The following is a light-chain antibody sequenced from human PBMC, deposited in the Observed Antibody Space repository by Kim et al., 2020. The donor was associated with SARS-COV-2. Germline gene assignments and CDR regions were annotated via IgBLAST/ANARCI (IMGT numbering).Light chain of an antibody. J-gene: IGLJ2*01. CDR2: EVN. CDR3: SSYTNTNNLV. CDR1: SSDVGGHNY. V-gene: IGLV2-8*01. Sequence: GQSVTITCNGTSSDVGGHNYVCWYRQHPGKAPKLLIFEVNKRPFGVPDRFSGSKSGNTASLTVSGLQAEDEADYYCSSYTNTNNLVFGGGTQLTVL.